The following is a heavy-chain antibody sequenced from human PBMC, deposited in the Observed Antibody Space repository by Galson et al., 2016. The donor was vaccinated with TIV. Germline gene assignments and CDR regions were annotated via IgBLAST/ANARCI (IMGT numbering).Heavy chain of an antibody. CDR3: ASGYGDPFDI. Sequence: TLSLTCTVSNGSISSGEYYWSWIRQSPGKGLEWIGEINHSGSTNYNPSLKSRVTISVDTSKNQFSLKLSSVTAADTAVYYCASGYGDPFDIWGQGTMVTVSS. V-gene: IGHV4-30-4*01. J-gene: IGHJ3*02. CDR1: NGSISSGEYY. CDR2: INHSGST. D-gene: IGHD4-17*01.